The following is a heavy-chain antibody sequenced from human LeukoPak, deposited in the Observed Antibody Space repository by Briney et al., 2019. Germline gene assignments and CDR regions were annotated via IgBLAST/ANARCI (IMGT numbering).Heavy chain of an antibody. D-gene: IGHD3-10*01. CDR1: GFTFSNYA. J-gene: IGHJ6*02. V-gene: IGHV3-30-3*01. CDR3: ASRLDPQFTMVRGVPYGMDV. Sequence: PGGSLRLSCAASGFTFSNYAMHWVRQAPGKGLEWVAVISYDGGNKYYADSVKGRFTISRDNSKNTLYLQMNSLRAEDTAVYYCASRLDPQFTMVRGVPYGMDVWGQGTTVTVSS. CDR2: ISYDGGNK.